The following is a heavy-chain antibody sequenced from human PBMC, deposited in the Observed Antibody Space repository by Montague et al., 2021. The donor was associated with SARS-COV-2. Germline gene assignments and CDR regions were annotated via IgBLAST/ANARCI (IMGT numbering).Heavy chain of an antibody. V-gene: IGHV4-31*03. D-gene: IGHD2-2*01. Sequence: TLSLTCTVSGGSISSGGYYWSWIRQHPGKGLEWIGYIYYSGSTYYNPSLKGRVTISVDTSKNQFSLKLSSVTAADTAVYYCARDPRPAAMWGWFDPWGQGTLVTVSS. J-gene: IGHJ5*02. CDR2: IYYSGST. CDR1: GGSISSGGYY. CDR3: ARDPRPAAMWGWFDP.